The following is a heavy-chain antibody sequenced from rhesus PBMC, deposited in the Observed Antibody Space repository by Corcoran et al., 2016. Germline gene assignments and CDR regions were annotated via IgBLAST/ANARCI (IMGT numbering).Heavy chain of an antibody. CDR1: GYSISSGHG. Sequence: QLQLQESGPGLVKPSETLSLTCAVSGYSISSGHGWSWIRQPPGKGLEWIVYISYSGSTSYNPSLKRRVTISSYTSKNQFSLKLSSVTAADTAMYYCARNVDTATVIIFDYWGQGVLVTVSS. CDR3: ARNVDTATVIIFDY. V-gene: IGHV4-122*02. J-gene: IGHJ4*01. CDR2: ISYSGST. D-gene: IGHD5-12*01.